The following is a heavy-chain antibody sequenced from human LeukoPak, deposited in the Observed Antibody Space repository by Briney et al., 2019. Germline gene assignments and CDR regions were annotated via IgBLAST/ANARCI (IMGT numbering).Heavy chain of an antibody. CDR1: GGSISSSSYY. Sequence: SETLSLTCTVSGGSISSSSYYWGWIRQPPGKGLEWIGSINYSGSTYYNPSLKSRVTISVDTSKNQFSLKLSSVTAADTAVYYCARVSWFPGTSYYYMDVWGKGTTVTVSS. CDR3: ARVSWFPGTSYYYMDV. CDR2: INYSGST. V-gene: IGHV4-39*07. J-gene: IGHJ6*03. D-gene: IGHD1-1*01.